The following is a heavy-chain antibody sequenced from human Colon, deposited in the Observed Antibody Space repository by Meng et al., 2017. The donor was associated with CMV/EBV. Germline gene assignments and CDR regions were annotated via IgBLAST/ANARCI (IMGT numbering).Heavy chain of an antibody. CDR3: AKREASASLDY. Sequence: GGSLRLSCAASGVDVSGYYMSWVRQAPGKGLEWVAFIRFDAKEQYYSDSVKGRFTISRDNAMSTLYLHMDGLRPDDTAVYYCAKREASASLDYWGQGTLVTVSS. D-gene: IGHD5-24*01. CDR2: IRFDAKEQ. V-gene: IGHV3-30*02. J-gene: IGHJ4*02. CDR1: GVDVSGYY.